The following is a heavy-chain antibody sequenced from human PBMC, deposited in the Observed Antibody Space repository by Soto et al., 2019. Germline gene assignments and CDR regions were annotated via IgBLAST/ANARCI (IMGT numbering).Heavy chain of an antibody. V-gene: IGHV4-30-4*01. D-gene: IGHD7-27*01. J-gene: IGHJ6*02. CDR3: ARHTRNQFDPWGQGTLVTVSSGMDV. CDR1: GGSISSDDYY. Sequence: PSETLSLTCTVSGGSISSDDYYWSWIRQAPGRGLEWIGYIHSSGSIYYNPSLKSRATMSIDTSKSQFSLKLSSVTAADTAVYYCARHTRNQFDPWGQGTLVTVSSGMDVWGQGTTVTVSS. CDR2: IHSSGSI.